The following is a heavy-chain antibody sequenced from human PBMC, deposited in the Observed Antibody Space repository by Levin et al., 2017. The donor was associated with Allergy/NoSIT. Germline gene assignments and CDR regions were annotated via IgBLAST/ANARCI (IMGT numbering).Heavy chain of an antibody. V-gene: IGHV4-4*07. CDR1: GGSISSYY. CDR2: IYTSGST. CDR3: ARDQPLEAYCGGDCYSNWFDP. D-gene: IGHD2-21*02. Sequence: PGGSLRLSCTVSGGSISSYYWSWIRQPAGKGLEWIGRIYTSGSTNYNPSLKSRVTMSVDTSKNQFSLKLSSVTAADTAVYYCARDQPLEAYCGGDCYSNWFDPWGQGTLVTVSS. J-gene: IGHJ5*02.